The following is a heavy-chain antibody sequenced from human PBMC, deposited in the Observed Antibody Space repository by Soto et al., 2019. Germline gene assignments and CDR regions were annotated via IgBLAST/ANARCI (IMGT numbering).Heavy chain of an antibody. V-gene: IGHV4-39*07. Sequence: SETLSLTCTVSGGSISSSSYYWGWIRQPPGKGLEWIGNIYYSGSTNYNPPLKSRVTISVDTSKNQFSLKLSSVTAADTAVYYCARGRGYDSSGYYQTRAYYFDYWGQGTLVTVSS. J-gene: IGHJ4*02. CDR2: IYYSGST. D-gene: IGHD3-22*01. CDR1: GGSISSSSYY. CDR3: ARGRGYDSSGYYQTRAYYFDY.